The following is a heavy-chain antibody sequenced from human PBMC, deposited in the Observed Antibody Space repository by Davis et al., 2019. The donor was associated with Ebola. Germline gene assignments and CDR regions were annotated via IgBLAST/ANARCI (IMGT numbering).Heavy chain of an antibody. Sequence: AASVQVSCKASGGTFSSYAISWVRQAPGQGLEWMGGIIPIFGTANYAQKFQGRVTITADKSTSTAYMELSSLRSEDTAVYYCARDRCSGGSCYLCGTPPDYWGQGTLVTVSS. CDR2: IIPIFGTA. CDR1: GGTFSSYA. D-gene: IGHD2-15*01. J-gene: IGHJ4*02. V-gene: IGHV1-69*06. CDR3: ARDRCSGGSCYLCGTPPDY.